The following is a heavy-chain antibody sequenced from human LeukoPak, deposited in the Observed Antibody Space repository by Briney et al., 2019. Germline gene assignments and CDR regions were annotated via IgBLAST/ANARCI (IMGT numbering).Heavy chain of an antibody. CDR1: GGSISSYY. J-gene: IGHJ5*02. CDR2: IYYRGST. V-gene: IGHV4-59*08. D-gene: IGHD4-17*01. Sequence: PSETLSLTCTVSGGSISSYYWSWIRQPPGKGLEWIGHIYYRGSTIYNPSLKSRVTISVDTSKNQFSLKLSSVTAADTAVYYCATLPYGDLFPWGQGTLVTVSS. CDR3: ATLPYGDLFP.